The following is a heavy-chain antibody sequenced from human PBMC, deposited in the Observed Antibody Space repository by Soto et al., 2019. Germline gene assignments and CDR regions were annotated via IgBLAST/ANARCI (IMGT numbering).Heavy chain of an antibody. CDR1: GGTFSSYA. CDR2: IIPIFGTA. V-gene: IGHV1-69*13. Sequence: SVKVSCKASGGTFSSYAISWVRQAPGQGLEWMGGIIPIFGTANYAQKFQGRVTITADESTSTAYMELSSLRSEDTAVYYCASTPLGGYYYDSSGYNPAEYFQHWGQGTLVTVSS. D-gene: IGHD3-22*01. CDR3: ASTPLGGYYYDSSGYNPAEYFQH. J-gene: IGHJ1*01.